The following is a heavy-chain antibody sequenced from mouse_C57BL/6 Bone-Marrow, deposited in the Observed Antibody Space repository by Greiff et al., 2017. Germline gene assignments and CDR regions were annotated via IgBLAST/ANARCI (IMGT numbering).Heavy chain of an antibody. CDR1: GYTFTSYW. J-gene: IGHJ2*01. V-gene: IGHV1-59*01. CDR2: IDPSDSYT. Sequence: QVQLQQPGAELVRPGTSVKLSCKASGYTFTSYWMHWVKQRPGQGLEWIGVIDPSDSYTNYNQKFKGKATLTVDTSSSTAYMQLSSLTSEDSAVYYCARRKVSITTVVATRDYFDYWGQGTTLTVSS. D-gene: IGHD1-1*01. CDR3: ARRKVSITTVVATRDYFDY.